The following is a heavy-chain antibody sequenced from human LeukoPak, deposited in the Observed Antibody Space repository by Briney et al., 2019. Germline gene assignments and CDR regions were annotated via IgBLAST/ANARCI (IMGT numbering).Heavy chain of an antibody. J-gene: IGHJ5*02. CDR2: ITTSSIYK. CDR3: RGWFGDGDGKVWFDP. CDR1: GFTFSSYN. D-gene: IGHD3-10*01. Sequence: PGGSLRLSCAASGFTFSSYNMNWVRQAPGKGLEWVSSITTSSIYKYYGDSVKGRFTISRDNSKNTLYLQMNSLRAEDTAVYYCRGWFGDGDGKVWFDPWGQGTLVTVSS. V-gene: IGHV3-21*01.